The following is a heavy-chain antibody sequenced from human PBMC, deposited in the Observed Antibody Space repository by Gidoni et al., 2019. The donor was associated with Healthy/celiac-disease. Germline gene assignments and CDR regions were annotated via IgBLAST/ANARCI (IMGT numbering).Heavy chain of an antibody. CDR3: ARVGVEQWLVSEYYFDY. CDR2: IYSGGST. V-gene: IGHV3-53*01. D-gene: IGHD6-19*01. Sequence: EVQLVESGGGLIQPGGSLRLSCAASGFTVSSNYMSWVRQAPGKGLEWVSVIYSGGSTYYADSVKGRFTISRDNSKNTLYLQMNSLRAEDTAVYYCARVGVEQWLVSEYYFDYWGQGTLVTVSS. CDR1: GFTVSSNY. J-gene: IGHJ4*02.